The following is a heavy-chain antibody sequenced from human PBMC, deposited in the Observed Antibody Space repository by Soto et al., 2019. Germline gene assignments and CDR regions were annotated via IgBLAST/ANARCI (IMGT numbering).Heavy chain of an antibody. Sequence: PSETLSLTCSVSGDSVGSGLYYWSWIRQPPGKGLEWIGYIYHSGTTKYNPSLKSPVTISVDTSKNQFSLQMTLVTAADTAIYYCARVSFYYDTSGYAVAWFDPWGQGTLVTVSS. D-gene: IGHD3-22*01. V-gene: IGHV4-61*01. CDR3: ARVSFYYDTSGYAVAWFDP. CDR2: IYHSGTT. J-gene: IGHJ5*02. CDR1: GDSVGSGLYY.